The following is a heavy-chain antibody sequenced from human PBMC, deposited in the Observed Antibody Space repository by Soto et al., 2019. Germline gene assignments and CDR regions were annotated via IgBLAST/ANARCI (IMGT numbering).Heavy chain of an antibody. V-gene: IGHV5-51*01. J-gene: IGHJ6*02. Sequence: PGQSLKVSCRGSGYSFTSYWLGWVRQMPGKGLEWMGIIYPGDSDTRYSPSFQGQVTISADKSISTAYLQWSSLKASDTAMYYCARLNSNYDSSGYYVQGYYYGMDVWGQGTTVTVSS. CDR2: IYPGDSDT. D-gene: IGHD3-22*01. CDR1: GYSFTSYW. CDR3: ARLNSNYDSSGYYVQGYYYGMDV.